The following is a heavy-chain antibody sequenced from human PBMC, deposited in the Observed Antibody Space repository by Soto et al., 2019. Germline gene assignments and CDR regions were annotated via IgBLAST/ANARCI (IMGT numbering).Heavy chain of an antibody. CDR3: VREFAPGSPNYDY. J-gene: IGHJ4*02. Sequence: GGSLRLSCAASGFTFSSYAMGWVRQAPGKGLEWVSTLTRSGTTPYAESVRGRFTISRDNSKNTLDLQMDDLRAEDTAVYYCVREFAPGSPNYDYWGLGTLVTVSS. D-gene: IGHD3-10*01. V-gene: IGHV3-23*01. CDR1: GFTFSSYA. CDR2: LTRSGTT.